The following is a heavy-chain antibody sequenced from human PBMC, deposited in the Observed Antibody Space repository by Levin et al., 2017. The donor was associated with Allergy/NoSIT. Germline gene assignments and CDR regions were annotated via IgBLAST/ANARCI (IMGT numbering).Heavy chain of an antibody. CDR3: AKRTDNWGYFDY. J-gene: IGHJ4*02. CDR1: GLTFSAYV. CDR2: ISEYDGRT. V-gene: IGHV3-23*01. D-gene: IGHD7-27*01. Sequence: GGSLRLSCAASGLTFSAYVMAWVRQAPGKGLEWVSAISEYDGRTFYADSAKGRFTISRDNAKNTLYLQMDSLRPEDTAVYYCAKRTDNWGYFDYWGQGTLVTVSS.